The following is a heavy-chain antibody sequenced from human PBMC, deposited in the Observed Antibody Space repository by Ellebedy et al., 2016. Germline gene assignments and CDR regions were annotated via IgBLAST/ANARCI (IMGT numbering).Heavy chain of an antibody. D-gene: IGHD6-19*01. CDR3: ARSVAGTDDY. CDR1: GFTVSSNY. J-gene: IGHJ4*02. V-gene: IGHV3-53*01. Sequence: GESLKISCAASGFTVSSNYMSWVRQAPGKGLEWVSVIYSGGSTYYADSVKGRFTISRDNAKNSLYRQMNSLRAEDTAVYYCARSVAGTDDYWGQGTLVTVSS. CDR2: IYSGGST.